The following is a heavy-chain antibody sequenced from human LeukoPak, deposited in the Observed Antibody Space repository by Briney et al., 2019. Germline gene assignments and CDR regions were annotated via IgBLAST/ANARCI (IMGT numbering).Heavy chain of an antibody. V-gene: IGHV1-8*03. CDR3: AVWFGESSNDAFDI. Sequence: ASVKVSCKASGYTFTSYDINWVRQATGQGLEWMGWMNPNSGNTGYAQKFQGRVTITRNTSMSTAYMELSSLRSEDTAVYYCAVWFGESSNDAFDIWGQGTMVTVSS. CDR2: MNPNSGNT. J-gene: IGHJ3*02. CDR1: GYTFTSYD. D-gene: IGHD3-10*01.